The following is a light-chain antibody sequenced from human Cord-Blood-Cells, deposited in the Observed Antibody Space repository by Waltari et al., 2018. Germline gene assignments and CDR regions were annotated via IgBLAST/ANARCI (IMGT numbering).Light chain of an antibody. CDR2: GAS. CDR1: QSVSSSY. CDR3: QQYGSSPPIT. J-gene: IGKJ5*01. V-gene: IGKV3-20*01. Sequence: EIVLTQSPGTLSLSPGERATLSCRASQSVSSSYFAWYQQKPGQAPRPLIHGASSRATGIPDRFSGSGSGTDFTLTISRLEPEDFAVYYCQQYGSSPPITFGQGTRLEIK.